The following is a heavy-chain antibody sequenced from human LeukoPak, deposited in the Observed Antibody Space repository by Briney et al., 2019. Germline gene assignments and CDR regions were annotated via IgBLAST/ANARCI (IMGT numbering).Heavy chain of an antibody. D-gene: IGHD2-2*01. J-gene: IGHJ4*02. CDR1: GDSISSANYY. Sequence: SETLSLTCTVSGDSISSANYYWGWVRQPPGKGLEWIGSIYFSGNTYYNPSLKSRVTISVEASKVQFSLKLSSATAADTAVYYCARDSCSSTSCRKKFDNWGQGTLVTVSS. CDR2: IYFSGNT. CDR3: ARDSCSSTSCRKKFDN. V-gene: IGHV4-39*07.